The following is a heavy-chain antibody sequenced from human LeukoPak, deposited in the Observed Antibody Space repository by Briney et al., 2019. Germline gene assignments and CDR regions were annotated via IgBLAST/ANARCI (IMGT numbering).Heavy chain of an antibody. J-gene: IGHJ1*01. Sequence: SETLSLTCTVSGGSISSYYWSWIRQPPGKGLEWIGYIYYSGSTNYNPSLKSRVTISVDTSKNQFSLKLSSVTAADTAVYYCARGYYYDSSQHWGQGTLVTVSS. CDR1: GGSISSYY. V-gene: IGHV4-59*08. CDR3: ARGYYYDSSQH. D-gene: IGHD3-22*01. CDR2: IYYSGST.